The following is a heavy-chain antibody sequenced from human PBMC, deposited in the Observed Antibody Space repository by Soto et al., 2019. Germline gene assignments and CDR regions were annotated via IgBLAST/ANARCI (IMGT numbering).Heavy chain of an antibody. Sequence: ASVKVSCKASGYTFTSYGISWVRQAPGQRLEWMGWINAGNGNTKYSQKFQGRVTITRDTSASTAYMELSSLRSEDTAVYYCARGRGRNPGPELFDYWGQGTLVTVSS. D-gene: IGHD3-16*01. J-gene: IGHJ4*02. CDR1: GYTFTSYG. CDR3: ARGRGRNPGPELFDY. CDR2: INAGNGNT. V-gene: IGHV1-3*01.